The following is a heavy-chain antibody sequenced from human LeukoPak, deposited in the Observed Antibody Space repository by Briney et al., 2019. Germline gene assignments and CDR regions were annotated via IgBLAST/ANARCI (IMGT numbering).Heavy chain of an antibody. CDR3: ARELYYDSSNIDY. CDR1: GFTFDDYG. V-gene: IGHV3-20*04. CDR2: INWNGDNT. D-gene: IGHD3-22*01. Sequence: GGSLRLSCAASGFTFDDYGMSWVRQAPGKGLEWVSGINWNGDNTVYADSVKGRFTISRDNNKSSLYLQMNSLRAEDTALYYCARELYYDSSNIDYWGQGTLVTVSS. J-gene: IGHJ4*02.